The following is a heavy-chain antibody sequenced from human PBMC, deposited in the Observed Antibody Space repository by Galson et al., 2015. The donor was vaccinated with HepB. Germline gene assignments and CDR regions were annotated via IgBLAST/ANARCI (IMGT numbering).Heavy chain of an antibody. V-gene: IGHV3-23*01. Sequence: SLRLSCAASGFTFSTYDMSWVRQAPGKGLEWVSGIIASGYSTFYADSVKGRFIISRDNSKNTLSLQMNSLRADDTAIYYCATGIRNVGASSGHGSLVTVSS. CDR3: ATGIRNVGAS. CDR2: IIASGYST. D-gene: IGHD1-1*01. J-gene: IGHJ5*01. CDR1: GFTFSTYD.